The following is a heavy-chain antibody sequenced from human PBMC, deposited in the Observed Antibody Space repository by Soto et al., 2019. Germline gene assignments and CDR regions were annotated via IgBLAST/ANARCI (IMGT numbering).Heavy chain of an antibody. CDR1: GFTFSSYG. J-gene: IGHJ4*02. V-gene: IGHV3-30*18. CDR3: AKDFYYDSSGSFDY. Sequence: GSLRLSCAASGFTFSSYGMHWVRQAPGKGLEWVAVISYDGSNKYYADSVKGRFTISRDNSKNTLYLQMNSLRAEDTAVYYCAKDFYYDSSGSFDYWGQGTLVTVSS. CDR2: ISYDGSNK. D-gene: IGHD3-22*01.